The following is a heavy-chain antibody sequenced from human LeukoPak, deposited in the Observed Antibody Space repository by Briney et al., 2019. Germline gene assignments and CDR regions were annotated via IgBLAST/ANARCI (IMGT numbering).Heavy chain of an antibody. J-gene: IGHJ4*02. D-gene: IGHD1-26*01. Sequence: GGSLRLSCAASGFTFSNHGMHWVRQAPGKGLEWVAVISHDGSSKYYADSVKGRFTISRDNSKNTLFLQMDSLATEDTAVYFCARVDWEGSGTYYFDSWGQGTLVTVSS. CDR3: ARVDWEGSGTYYFDS. CDR2: ISHDGSSK. CDR1: GFTFSNHG. V-gene: IGHV3-30-3*01.